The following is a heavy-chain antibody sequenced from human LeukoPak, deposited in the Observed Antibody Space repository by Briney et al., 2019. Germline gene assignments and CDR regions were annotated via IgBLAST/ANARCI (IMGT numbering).Heavy chain of an antibody. J-gene: IGHJ4*02. CDR3: ARAGLYSSSSDY. D-gene: IGHD6-6*01. Sequence: KTSETLSLTCTVSGGSISSGSYYWSWIRQPAGKGLEWIGRIYTSGSTNYNPSPKSRVTISVDTSKNQFSLKLSSVTAADTAVYYCARAGLYSSSSDYWGQGTLVTVSS. CDR2: IYTSGST. CDR1: GGSISSGSYY. V-gene: IGHV4-61*02.